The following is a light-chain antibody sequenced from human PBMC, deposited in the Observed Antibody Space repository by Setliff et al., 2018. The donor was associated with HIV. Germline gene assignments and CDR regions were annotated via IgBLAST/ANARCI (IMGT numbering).Light chain of an antibody. CDR2: DSE. CDR3: GTWDINLGLML. CDR1: DANVGSNV. J-gene: IGLJ2*01. V-gene: IGLV1-51*01. Sequence: QEVSISCSGSDANVGSNVVAWYQQIPGTAPKLLIYDSEKRPSGTPERFSGSKSGASATLDITGLQTGDEADYYCGTWDINLGLMLFGGGTKVTVL.